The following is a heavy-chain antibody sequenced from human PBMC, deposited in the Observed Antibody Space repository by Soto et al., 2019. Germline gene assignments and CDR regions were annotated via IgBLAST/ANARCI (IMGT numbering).Heavy chain of an antibody. CDR2: MNPNSGNT. D-gene: IGHD4-17*01. CDR1: GYPFTSYV. Sequence: QVQLVQSGAEVKRPGASVKVSCKASGYPFTSYVINWLRKATGQGLEWMGWMNPNSGNTGYAQKFQGRVTMTRNTSISTAYMELSSLRSEDTAVYYCARALSTVTTRTALRRWGQGTMVTVSS. V-gene: IGHV1-8*01. J-gene: IGHJ3*01. CDR3: ARALSTVTTRTALRR.